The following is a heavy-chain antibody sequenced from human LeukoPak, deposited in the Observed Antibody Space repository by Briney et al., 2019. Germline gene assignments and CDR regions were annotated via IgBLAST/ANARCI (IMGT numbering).Heavy chain of an antibody. CDR3: ARDRGRWLHQTFFDY. CDR2: MNPNSGNA. J-gene: IGHJ4*02. CDR1: GYTFTSYD. V-gene: IGHV1-8*01. Sequence: GASVKVSCKASGYTFTSYDINWVRQATGQGLEWMGWMNPNSGNAGYAQKFQGRVTMTRNTSIGTAYMELRSLRSDDTAVYYCARDRGRWLHQTFFDYWGQGTLVTVSS. D-gene: IGHD5-24*01.